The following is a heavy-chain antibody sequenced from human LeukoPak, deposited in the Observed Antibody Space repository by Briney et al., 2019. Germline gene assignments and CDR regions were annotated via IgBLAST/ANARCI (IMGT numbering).Heavy chain of an antibody. CDR1: GGTFSSYA. CDR3: ARKGPELLWFGELGGWFDP. J-gene: IGHJ5*02. D-gene: IGHD3-10*01. CDR2: IIPIFGTA. V-gene: IGHV1-69*05. Sequence: ASVKVSCKASGGTFSSYAISWVRQAPGQGLEWMGGIIPIFGTANYAQKFQGRVTITTDESTSTAYMELSSLRSEDTAVYDCARKGPELLWFGELGGWFDPWGQGTLVTVSS.